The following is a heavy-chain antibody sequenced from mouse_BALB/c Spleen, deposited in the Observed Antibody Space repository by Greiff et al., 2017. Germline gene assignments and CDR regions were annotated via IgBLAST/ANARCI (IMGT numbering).Heavy chain of an antibody. J-gene: IGHJ1*01. CDR3: AREYFDV. CDR1: GFTFSSYA. CDR2: ISSGGST. Sequence: RVESGGGLVKPGGSLKLSCAASGFTFSSYAMSWVRQTPEKRLEWVASISSGGSTYYPDSVKGRFTISRDNARNILYLQMSSLRSEDTAMYYCAREYFDVWGAGTTVTVSS. V-gene: IGHV5-6-5*01.